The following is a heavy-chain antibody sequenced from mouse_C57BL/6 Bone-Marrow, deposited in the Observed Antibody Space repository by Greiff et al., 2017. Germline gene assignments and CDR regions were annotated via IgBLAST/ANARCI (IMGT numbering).Heavy chain of an antibody. CDR3: ARNEIRRGYYYPYFDY. CDR1: GYAFTNYL. V-gene: IGHV1-54*01. J-gene: IGHJ2*01. Sequence: QVQLQQSGAELVRPGTSVKVSCKASGYAFTNYLIEWVKQRPGQGLEWIGVINPGSGGTNYNEKFKGKATLTADKSSSTAYMQLSSLTSEDSAVYFCARNEIRRGYYYPYFDYWGQGTTLTVSS. CDR2: INPGSGGT. D-gene: IGHD1-1*01.